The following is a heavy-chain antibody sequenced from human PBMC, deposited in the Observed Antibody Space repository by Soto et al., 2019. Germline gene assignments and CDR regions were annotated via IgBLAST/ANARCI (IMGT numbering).Heavy chain of an antibody. V-gene: IGHV3-66*04. Sequence: EVQLVESGGGLVQPGGSLRLSCAASGFTVSSNYMSWVRQAPGKGLEWVSVIYSGGSTYYADSVKGRFTISRGNSKNTLYLQMNSLRAEDTAVYYCARHRGWTYGDYVLWGQGTLVTVSS. J-gene: IGHJ4*02. CDR2: IYSGGST. D-gene: IGHD4-17*01. CDR1: GFTVSSNY. CDR3: ARHRGWTYGDYVL.